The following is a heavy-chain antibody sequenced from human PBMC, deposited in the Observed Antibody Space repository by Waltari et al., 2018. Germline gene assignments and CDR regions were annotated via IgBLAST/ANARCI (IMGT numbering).Heavy chain of an antibody. D-gene: IGHD2-15*01. Sequence: QVQLVQSGAEVKKPGASVKVSCKASGYTFTSYYMPWVRQAPGQGLEWMGIINPSGGSTSYAQKFQGRVTMTRDTSTSTVYMELSSLRSEDTAVYYCARDLTVVNYFDYWGQGTLVTVSS. CDR3: ARDLTVVNYFDY. CDR2: INPSGGST. CDR1: GYTFTSYY. V-gene: IGHV1-46*01. J-gene: IGHJ4*02.